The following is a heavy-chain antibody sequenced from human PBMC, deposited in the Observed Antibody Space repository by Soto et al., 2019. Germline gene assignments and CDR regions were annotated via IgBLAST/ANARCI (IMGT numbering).Heavy chain of an antibody. CDR1: GGTFSSYA. CDR2: VIPIFGTA. V-gene: IGHV1-69*01. J-gene: IGHJ6*02. CDR3: ATGLGYCSSTSCYVGMDV. D-gene: IGHD2-2*01. Sequence: QVQLVQSGAEVKKPGSSVKVSCKASGGTFSSYAISWVGQAPGQGLEWMGGVIPIFGTANYAQKFQGRVTITADESTSTAYMEQSSLRSEDTAVYYCATGLGYCSSTSCYVGMDVWGQGTTVTVSS.